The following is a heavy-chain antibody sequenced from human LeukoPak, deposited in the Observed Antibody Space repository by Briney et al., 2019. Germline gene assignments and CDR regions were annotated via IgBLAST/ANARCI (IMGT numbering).Heavy chain of an antibody. J-gene: IGHJ6*02. Sequence: SLRLSCAASGFTFDDYAMHWVRQAPAKGLEWVSGISWNSGSIGYAASVKDRFTISRDNAKNSLYLQMNSLRVEDTALYYCAKGTGYSYYYYDMDVWGQGTTVTVSS. D-gene: IGHD3-9*01. V-gene: IGHV3-9*01. CDR1: GFTFDDYA. CDR3: AKGTGYSYYYYDMDV. CDR2: ISWNSGSI.